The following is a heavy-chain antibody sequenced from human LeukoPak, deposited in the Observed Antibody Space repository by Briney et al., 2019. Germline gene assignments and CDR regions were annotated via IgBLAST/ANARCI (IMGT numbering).Heavy chain of an antibody. J-gene: IGHJ4*02. D-gene: IGHD3-9*01. CDR3: AKMGGILTGYFLDY. CDR2: IRYDGSNK. CDR1: GFIFSSYG. V-gene: IGHV3-30*02. Sequence: GGSLRLSCAASGFIFSSYGMHWVRQAPGKGLEWVAFIRYDGSNKYYADSVKGRFTISRDNSKNTLYLQMNSLRAEDTAVYYCAKMGGILTGYFLDYWGQGTLVTVSS.